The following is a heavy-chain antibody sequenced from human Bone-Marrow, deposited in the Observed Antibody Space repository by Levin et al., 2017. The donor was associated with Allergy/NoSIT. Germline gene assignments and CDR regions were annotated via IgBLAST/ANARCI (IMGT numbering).Heavy chain of an antibody. CDR3: ARDGVEDFAVLKQLLRQPRDWFDP. Sequence: SETLSLTCTVSGGSFSSSAYNWGWIRQPPGKGLQSIGTMFYRGDTYYNPSLKSRVTRSVDTSKNQFSLKLSSVTAADTAVFHCARDGVEDFAVLKQLLRQPRDWFDPWGQGTLVTVSS. CDR2: MFYRGDT. CDR1: GGSFSSSAYN. V-gene: IGHV4-39*02. D-gene: IGHD1-1*01. J-gene: IGHJ5*02.